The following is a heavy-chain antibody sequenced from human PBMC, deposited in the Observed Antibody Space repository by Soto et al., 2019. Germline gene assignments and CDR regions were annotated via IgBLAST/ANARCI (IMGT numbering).Heavy chain of an antibody. CDR3: ARAHGPYYDSSYYGLARNYFDY. V-gene: IGHV3-30-3*01. CDR1: GFSVSNTY. J-gene: IGHJ4*02. D-gene: IGHD3-22*01. CDR2: ISFDGTNK. Sequence: GGSLRLSCAVSGFSVSNTYMSWVCQAPGKGLEWISVISFDGTNKYYAESVRGRYTISRDNSKNVLYLDMNSLRPDDTAIYYCARAHGPYYDSSYYGLARNYFDYWGQGALVTVSS.